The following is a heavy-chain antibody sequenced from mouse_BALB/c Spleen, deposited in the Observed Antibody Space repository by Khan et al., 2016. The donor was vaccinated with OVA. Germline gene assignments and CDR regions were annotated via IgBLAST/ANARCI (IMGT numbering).Heavy chain of an antibody. D-gene: IGHD2-3*01. V-gene: IGHV2-6*02. CDR1: GFSLTSYG. Sequence: QVQLKQSGPGLVAPSQSLSITCTVSGFSLTSYGVHWVRQPPGKGLEWLVVIWSDGFTSYNSALKSRLSISTDNYKSQVSFKMHSLQSDDTAMYYCARRDGYSSGFAYWGQGTLVTVSA. CDR3: ARRDGYSSGFAY. CDR2: IWSDGFT. J-gene: IGHJ3*01.